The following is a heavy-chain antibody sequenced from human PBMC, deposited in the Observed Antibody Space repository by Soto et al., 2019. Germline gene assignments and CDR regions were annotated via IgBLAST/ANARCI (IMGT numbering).Heavy chain of an antibody. Sequence: QVQLVESGGGVVQPGRSLRLSCAASGFTFSSYGMHWVRQAPGKGLEWVAVIWYDGSNKYYADSVKGRFTISRDNSKNXXDVQMSSLRAEDTAVYYCARQPGYSSGWYYPWFDPWGQGTLVTVSS. CDR2: IWYDGSNK. D-gene: IGHD6-19*01. J-gene: IGHJ5*02. V-gene: IGHV3-33*01. CDR3: ARQPGYSSGWYYPWFDP. CDR1: GFTFSSYG.